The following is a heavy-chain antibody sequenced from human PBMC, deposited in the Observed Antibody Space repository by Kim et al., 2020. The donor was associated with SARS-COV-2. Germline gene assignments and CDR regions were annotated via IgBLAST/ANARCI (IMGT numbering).Heavy chain of an antibody. V-gene: IGHV1-2*02. Sequence: QKFQGRVTMTRDTSISTAYMELSRLRSDDTAVYYCARGGLGASMTGGNDYWGQGTLVTVSS. CDR3: ARGGLGASMTGGNDY. D-gene: IGHD1-26*01. J-gene: IGHJ4*02.